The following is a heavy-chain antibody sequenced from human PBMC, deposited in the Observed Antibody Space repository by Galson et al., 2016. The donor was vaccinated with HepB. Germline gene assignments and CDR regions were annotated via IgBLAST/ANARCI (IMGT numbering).Heavy chain of an antibody. D-gene: IGHD5-12*01. Sequence: SLRLSCAASGFTFSNYAMSWVRQAPGKGLEWVSVISGSGGTTDYADSVKGRFTISRDNSKNTLYLHMNSLRAEDTAVYYCAKSPPYMVATYFDYWGQGTLVTVSS. CDR2: ISGSGGTT. CDR1: GFTFSNYA. J-gene: IGHJ4*02. CDR3: AKSPPYMVATYFDY. V-gene: IGHV3-23*01.